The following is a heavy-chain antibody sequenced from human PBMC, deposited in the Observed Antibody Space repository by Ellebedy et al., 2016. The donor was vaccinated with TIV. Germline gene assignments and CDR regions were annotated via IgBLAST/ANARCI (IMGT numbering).Heavy chain of an antibody. CDR3: ARDSGSISWFDP. CDR2: IYHSGST. J-gene: IGHJ5*02. D-gene: IGHD3-10*01. V-gene: IGHV4-4*02. CDR1: GGSISSSNW. Sequence: SETLSLTXAVSGGSISSSNWWSWVRQPPGKGLEWIGEIYHSGSTNYNPSLKSRVTISVDKSKNQFSLKLSSVTAADTAVYYCARDSGSISWFDPWGQGTLVTVSS.